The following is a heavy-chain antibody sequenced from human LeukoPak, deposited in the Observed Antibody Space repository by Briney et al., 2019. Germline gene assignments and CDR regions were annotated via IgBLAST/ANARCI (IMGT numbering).Heavy chain of an antibody. CDR1: GGSFSGYY. J-gene: IGHJ4*02. CDR3: AREIVARDGYNRETKHMGYYFDY. V-gene: IGHV4-34*01. Sequence: SETLSLTCAVYGGSFSGYYWSWIRQPPGKGLEWIGEINHSGSTNYNPSLKSRVTISVDTSKNQFSLKLSSVTAADTAVYYCAREIVARDGYNRETKHMGYYFDYWGQGTLVTVSS. D-gene: IGHD5-24*01. CDR2: INHSGST.